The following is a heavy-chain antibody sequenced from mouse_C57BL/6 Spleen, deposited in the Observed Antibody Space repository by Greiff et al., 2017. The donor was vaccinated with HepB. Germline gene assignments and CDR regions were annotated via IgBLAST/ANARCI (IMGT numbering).Heavy chain of an antibody. D-gene: IGHD3-2*02. CDR1: GYTFTSYW. Sequence: VQLQQPGAELVKPGASVKMSCKASGYTFTSYWITWVKQRPGQGLEWIGDIYPGSGSTNYNEKFKSKATLTVDTSSSTAYMQLSSLTSEDSAVYYCARASSGRGYYAMDYWGQGTSVTVSS. CDR2: IYPGSGST. V-gene: IGHV1-55*01. J-gene: IGHJ4*01. CDR3: ARASSGRGYYAMDY.